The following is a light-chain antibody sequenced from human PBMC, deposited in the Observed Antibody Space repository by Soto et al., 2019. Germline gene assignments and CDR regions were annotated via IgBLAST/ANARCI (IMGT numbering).Light chain of an antibody. CDR2: DND. CDR3: GAWDGSLNTQV. V-gene: IGLV1-51*01. J-gene: IGLJ2*01. CDR1: SSNIGNNY. Sequence: LTQPPSVSAAPGQKVTISCSGSSSNIGNNYVSWYQQLPGTAPKLLIYDNDKRPSGIPDRFSGSKSGTSATLGITGLQTGDEADYYCGAWDGSLNTQVFGGGTKLTVL.